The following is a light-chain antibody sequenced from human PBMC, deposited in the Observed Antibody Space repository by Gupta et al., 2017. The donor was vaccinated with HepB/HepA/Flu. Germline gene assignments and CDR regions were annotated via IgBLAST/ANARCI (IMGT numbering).Light chain of an antibody. CDR2: DAS. V-gene: IGKV1-33*01. CDR1: QDISNR. CDR3: QQEDNLPRSIT. J-gene: IGKJ4*01. Sequence: DIQMTQSPSSLSASVGDRVTITCQASQDISNRLYWYQQRPGRAPKLLIYDASNLETGVPSRFSGSGYGTDVTFTISSRQPEDIATYYCQQEDNLPRSITFGGGTKVEIK.